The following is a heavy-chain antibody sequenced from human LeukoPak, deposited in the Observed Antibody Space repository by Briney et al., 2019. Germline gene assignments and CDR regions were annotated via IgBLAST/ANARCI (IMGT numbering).Heavy chain of an antibody. Sequence: PSETLSLTCTVSGGSISSSSYYWGWIRQPPGKGLEWIGSIYYSGSTYYNPSLKSRVTISVDTSKNQFSLKLSSVTAADTAVYYCASYDFWSGYRPWFDPWGQGTLVTVSS. CDR3: ASYDFWSGYRPWFDP. D-gene: IGHD3-3*01. CDR2: IYYSGST. J-gene: IGHJ5*02. V-gene: IGHV4-39*01. CDR1: GGSISSSSYY.